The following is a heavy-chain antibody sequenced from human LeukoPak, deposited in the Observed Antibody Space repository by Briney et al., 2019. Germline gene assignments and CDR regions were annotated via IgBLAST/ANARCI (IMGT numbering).Heavy chain of an antibody. CDR2: IYTSGST. Sequence: PSQTLSLTCTVSGGSISSGSYYWSWIRQPAGKGLEWIGRIYTSGSTNYNPSLKSRVTISADTSKDQFSLKLSSVTAADTAVYYCARDPRIAARPGWFDPWGQGTLVTVSS. CDR1: GGSISSGSYY. CDR3: ARDPRIAARPGWFDP. D-gene: IGHD6-6*01. J-gene: IGHJ5*02. V-gene: IGHV4-61*02.